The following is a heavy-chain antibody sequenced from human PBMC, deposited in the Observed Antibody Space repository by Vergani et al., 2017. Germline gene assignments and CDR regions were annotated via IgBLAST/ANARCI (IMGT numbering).Heavy chain of an antibody. J-gene: IGHJ5*02. CDR3: AKDLRLLYNRFDP. CDR1: GFTFNQYG. CDR2: TWYDGNNK. D-gene: IGHD1-14*01. V-gene: IGHV3-33*06. Sequence: QVKLVESGGGVVQPGRSLRLSWAASGFTFNQYGMHWVRQAPGKGLEWVAVTWYDGNNKQYADPVEGLFTISRDNSKSTMYLQMNSLRDEDTGVYYCAKDLRLLYNRFDPWGQGTLVTVSS.